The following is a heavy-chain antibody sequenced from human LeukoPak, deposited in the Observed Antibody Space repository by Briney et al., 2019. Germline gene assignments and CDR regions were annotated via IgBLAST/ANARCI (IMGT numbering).Heavy chain of an antibody. D-gene: IGHD4-17*01. Sequence: PSETLSLTCAVSGVSFNDYYWSWVRQTPGKGLEWIGEINHSGYTNDSPSLKNRVTPANDTSRKQFSLNLRSVTGADTGMYYCTRMTTGHDYWGQGTLVPVSS. CDR2: INHSGYT. CDR3: TRMTTGHDY. V-gene: IGHV4-34*01. J-gene: IGHJ4*02. CDR1: GVSFNDYY.